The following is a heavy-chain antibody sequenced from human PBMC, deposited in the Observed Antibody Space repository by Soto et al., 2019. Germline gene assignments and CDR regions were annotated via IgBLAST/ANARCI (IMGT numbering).Heavy chain of an antibody. D-gene: IGHD1-26*01. CDR2: IWFDGSDK. J-gene: IGHJ4*02. CDR1: GFTFSSFG. Sequence: QVQLVESGGGVVQPGRSLTLSCAASGFTFSSFGMHWVRQAPGKGLEWVAVIWFDGSDKYYADSVKGRFTISRDNSKNTLYMQMNSLRAEDTAVYYCVRRRGSYLDYWGQGTLVTVSP. CDR3: VRRRGSYLDY. V-gene: IGHV3-33*01.